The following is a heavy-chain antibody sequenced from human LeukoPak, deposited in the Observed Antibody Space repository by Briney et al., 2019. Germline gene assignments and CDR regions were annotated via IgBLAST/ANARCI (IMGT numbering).Heavy chain of an antibody. V-gene: IGHV4-39*01. CDR3: AGSYSSTSYSTFDI. D-gene: IGHD6-13*01. CDR1: GGSLESNSYY. Sequence: KPSETLSLTCTVSGGSLESNSYYWGWIRQPPGKGLEWIGSINYSGNTHYNPSLKSRVTISVDTSKNQFSLNLSSVTAAETSIYYCAGSYSSTSYSTFDIWGQGTMVTVSS. J-gene: IGHJ3*02. CDR2: INYSGNT.